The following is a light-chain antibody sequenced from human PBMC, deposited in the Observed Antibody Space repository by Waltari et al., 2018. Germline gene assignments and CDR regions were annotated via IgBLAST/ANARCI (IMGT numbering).Light chain of an antibody. J-gene: IGLJ2*01. Sequence: QQLPGKAPKLVIFDVSRWPSGVSHRFSGSKSGNTASLTISGLQAEDEAAYYCASYTSANTVLFGGGTKVTVL. CDR3: ASYTSANTVL. V-gene: IGLV2-14*03. CDR2: DVS.